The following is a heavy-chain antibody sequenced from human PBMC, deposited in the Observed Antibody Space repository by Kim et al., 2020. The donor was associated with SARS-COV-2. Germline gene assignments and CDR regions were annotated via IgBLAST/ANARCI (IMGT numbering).Heavy chain of an antibody. CDR3: ARGRFGAPTFDY. D-gene: IGHD3-10*01. J-gene: IGHJ4*02. Sequence: YDADSVKGRFTICRDNSENTLSLEMNSLRAEDMAVYYCARGRFGAPTFDYWGQGTLVTVSS. V-gene: IGHV3-33*01.